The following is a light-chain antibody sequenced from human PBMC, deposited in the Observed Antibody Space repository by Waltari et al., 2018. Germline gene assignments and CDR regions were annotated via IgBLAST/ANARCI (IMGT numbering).Light chain of an antibody. J-gene: IGKJ4*01. CDR1: QSVDYK. CDR3: QQYDSWPQT. CDR2: DIS. V-gene: IGKV3-15*01. Sequence: EVVMTPSPATLSVSPGERATLFCRTSQSVDYKLAWYQHKPGQAPRLLIYDISTRIPGIPARFSGGGSGTLFTLNISSLQSEDFAVYYCQQYDSWPQTFGGGTKVEIK.